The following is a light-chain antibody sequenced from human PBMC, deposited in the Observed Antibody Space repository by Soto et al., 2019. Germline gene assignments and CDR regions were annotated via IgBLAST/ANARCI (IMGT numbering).Light chain of an antibody. CDR1: RTISSD. CDR2: AAS. J-gene: IGKJ1*01. V-gene: IGKV1-39*01. CDR3: QQSYSVPWT. Sequence: DIQMTQTPSSLSASVGDRVTITCRASRTISSDINWYQQKPGQAPKFLIYAASSLQSGVPSRFSGRGSGTDFTLTISSLQPEDSATYFCQQSYSVPWTFGQGTKVEV.